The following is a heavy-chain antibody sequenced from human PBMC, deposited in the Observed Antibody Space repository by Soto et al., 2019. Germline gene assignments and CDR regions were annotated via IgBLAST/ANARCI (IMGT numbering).Heavy chain of an antibody. CDR1: GFTFSSYS. D-gene: IGHD4-17*01. CDR2: ISSGTTTI. CDR3: ARDHYGDYIFDY. V-gene: IGHV3-48*02. J-gene: IGHJ4*02. Sequence: GGSLILSCAASGFTFSSYSMNWVRQAPGKGLEWVSYISSGTTTIYYADSVKGRFTISRDNAKNSLYLQMNSLRDEDTAVYYCARDHYGDYIFDYWGQGTLVTVSS.